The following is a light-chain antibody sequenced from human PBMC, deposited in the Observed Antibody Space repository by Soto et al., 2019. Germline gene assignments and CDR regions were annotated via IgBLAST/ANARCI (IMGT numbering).Light chain of an antibody. CDR1: RSNIGSNY. V-gene: IGLV1-47*01. Sequence: QSVLTQPPSASGTPGQRVTISCSGSRSNIGSNYVNWYQQLPGTAPKLLIYRNTQRPSGVPDRFSGSKSGTSVSLAISGLRSEDEADYYCAAWDDSLSGRHVVFGGGTKVTVL. CDR2: RNT. CDR3: AAWDDSLSGRHVV. J-gene: IGLJ2*01.